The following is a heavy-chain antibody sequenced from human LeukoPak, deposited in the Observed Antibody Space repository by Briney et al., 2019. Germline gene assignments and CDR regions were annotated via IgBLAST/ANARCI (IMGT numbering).Heavy chain of an antibody. CDR3: ASQVTSIAAGMDV. CDR2: IYYSGST. J-gene: IGHJ6*02. V-gene: IGHV4-31*11. CDR1: GGSISSGGYS. Sequence: PSQTLSLTCAVSGGSISSGGYSWSWIRQHPGKGLEWIGYIYYSGSTYYNPSLKSRVTISVDTSKNQFSLKLSSVTAADTAVYYCASQVTSIAAGMDVWGQGTTVTVSS. D-gene: IGHD6-6*01.